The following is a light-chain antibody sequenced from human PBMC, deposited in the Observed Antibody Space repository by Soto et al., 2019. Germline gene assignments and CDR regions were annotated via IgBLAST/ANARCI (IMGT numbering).Light chain of an antibody. V-gene: IGKV3D-15*01. CDR3: QQFSSYPLT. CDR1: QSVNNN. Sequence: EIVMTQSPSTLSVSPGARPTLSCRASQSVNNNLAWYQQKPGQAPRILIYDASSRATGIPDRFSGGGSGTDFNLTISRLETEDFAVYYCQQFSSYPLTFGGGTKVDIK. J-gene: IGKJ4*01. CDR2: DAS.